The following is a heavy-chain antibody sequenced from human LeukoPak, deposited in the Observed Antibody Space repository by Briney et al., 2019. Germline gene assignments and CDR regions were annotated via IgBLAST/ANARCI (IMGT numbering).Heavy chain of an antibody. CDR2: IYPGDSNT. J-gene: IGHJ4*02. D-gene: IGHD2-8*02. CDR3: ARSSVQQLVVGFDY. CDR1: GSTFTSYW. V-gene: IGHV5-51*01. Sequence: PGGSLQISGQGSGSTFTSYWSAGSGRLPGKGLEWMGIIYPGDSNTRHSPAFQGQLTISADKSISTAYLQWSSLKASDTAIYYCARSSVQQLVVGFDYWGQGTLVTVSS.